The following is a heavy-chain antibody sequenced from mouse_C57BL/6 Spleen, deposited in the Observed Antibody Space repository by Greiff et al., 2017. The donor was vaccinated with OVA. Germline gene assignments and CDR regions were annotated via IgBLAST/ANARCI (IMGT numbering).Heavy chain of an antibody. CDR1: GYSITSGYY. J-gene: IGHJ2*01. V-gene: IGHV3-6*01. Sequence: ESGPGLVKPSQSLSLTCSVTGYSITSGYYWNWIRQFPGNKLEWMGYISYDGSNNYNPSLKNRISITRDTSKNQFFLKLNSVTTEDTATYYCARGDYDGWDYWGQGTTLTVSS. CDR3: ARGDYDGWDY. D-gene: IGHD2-4*01. CDR2: ISYDGSN.